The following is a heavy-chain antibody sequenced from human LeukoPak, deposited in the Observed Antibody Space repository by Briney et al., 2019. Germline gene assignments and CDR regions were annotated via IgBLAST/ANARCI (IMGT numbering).Heavy chain of an antibody. Sequence: PGRSLRLSCAASGFTFSSYVMHWVRQAPGKGLQWVAVISADGSEKYYADSAKGRFTISRDNSKNQVYLQMTSLRAEDTAVYYCARGGDLGDYPPVYWGQGSLVTVSS. CDR2: ISADGSEK. V-gene: IGHV3-30*03. CDR1: GFTFSSYV. J-gene: IGHJ4*02. D-gene: IGHD4-17*01. CDR3: ARGGDLGDYPPVY.